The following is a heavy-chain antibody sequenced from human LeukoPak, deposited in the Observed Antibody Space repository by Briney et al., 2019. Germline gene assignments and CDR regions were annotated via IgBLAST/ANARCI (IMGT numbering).Heavy chain of an antibody. V-gene: IGHV4-30-4*01. CDR3: ARATGRGIVVLPGASRYWFDP. D-gene: IGHD2-2*01. CDR2: IYYSGST. J-gene: IGHJ5*02. Sequence: SETLSLTCTVSGGSISSGDYYWSWIRQPPGKGLEWIGYIYYSGSTYYNPSLKSRLTISVDTSKNQFSLKLSSVTAADTAVYYCARATGRGIVVLPGASRYWFDPWGQGTLVTVSS. CDR1: GGSISSGDYY.